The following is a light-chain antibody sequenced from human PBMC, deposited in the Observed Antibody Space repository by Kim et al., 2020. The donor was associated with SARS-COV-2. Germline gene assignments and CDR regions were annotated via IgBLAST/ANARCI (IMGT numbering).Light chain of an antibody. J-gene: IGKJ5*01. V-gene: IGKV1-33*01. CDR1: QDIGNY. CDR3: LQHNTYPIT. Sequence: ASVGDRVTITCQASQDIGNYLNWYQQKPGRAPKLLIYDASFLERGVPPRFRGSGSGIDFTFTISSLQPEDFATYFCLQHNTYPITFGQGTRLEIK. CDR2: DAS.